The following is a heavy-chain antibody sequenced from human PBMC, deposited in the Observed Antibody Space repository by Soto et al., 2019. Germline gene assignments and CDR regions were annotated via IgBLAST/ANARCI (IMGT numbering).Heavy chain of an antibody. CDR2: IYPGDSDT. J-gene: IGHJ3*02. CDR3: ARFGYDSSGYYRYDAFEI. V-gene: IGHV5-51*01. D-gene: IGHD3-22*01. CDR1: GYSFTSYW. Sequence: RGESLKISCKGSGYSFTSYWIGWVRQMPGKGLEWMGIIYPGDSDTRYSPSFQGQVTISADKSISTAYLQWSSLKASDTAMYYCARFGYDSSGYYRYDAFEIWGKGTMVTVSS.